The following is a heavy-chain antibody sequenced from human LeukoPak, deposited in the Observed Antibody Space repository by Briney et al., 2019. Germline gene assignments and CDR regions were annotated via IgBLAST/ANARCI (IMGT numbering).Heavy chain of an antibody. CDR2: ISGSGGST. CDR3: VRGGGYFDN. J-gene: IGHJ4*02. Sequence: PGRTLRLSCAASGFTFSSYGMSWVRQAPGKGLEWVSAISGSGGSTYYADSVKGRFTISRDNSKNSLYLQMNSLRAEDTAVYYCVRGGGYFDNWGQGTLVTVSS. V-gene: IGHV3-23*01. CDR1: GFTFSSYG. D-gene: IGHD3-10*01.